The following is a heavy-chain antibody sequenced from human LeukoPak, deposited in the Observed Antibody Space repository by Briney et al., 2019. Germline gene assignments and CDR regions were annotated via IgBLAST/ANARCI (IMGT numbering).Heavy chain of an antibody. D-gene: IGHD2-8*01. CDR2: ISYDGNNK. J-gene: IGHJ4*02. CDR3: AGSIGYCTNGVCAEGLHY. CDR1: GFTFSSYA. Sequence: GGSLRLSCAASGFTFSSYAMHWVRQAPGKGLEWVAVISYDGNNKYYADSVRGRFSISRDKSKNTLFLQMNSLRVDDTAVYYCAGSIGYCTNGVCAEGLHYWGQGTLVTVSS. V-gene: IGHV3-30*01.